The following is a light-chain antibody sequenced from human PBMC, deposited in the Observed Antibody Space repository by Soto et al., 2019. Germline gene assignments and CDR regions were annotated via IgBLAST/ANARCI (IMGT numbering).Light chain of an antibody. CDR1: SSDVGGYNY. Sequence: QSALTQPASVSGSPGQSITISCTGTSSDVGGYNYVSWYQQHPGKAPKLMIYDVSNRPSGVSNRFSGSKSGNTASLTISGLQAEDEADYYCSSYTSSSRNWVFGEGTKLTVL. V-gene: IGLV2-14*01. CDR3: SSYTSSSRNWV. J-gene: IGLJ3*02. CDR2: DVS.